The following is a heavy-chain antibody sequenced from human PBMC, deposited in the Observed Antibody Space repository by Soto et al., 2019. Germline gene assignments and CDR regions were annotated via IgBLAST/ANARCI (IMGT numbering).Heavy chain of an antibody. CDR2: ITPILGIA. J-gene: IGHJ1*01. CDR3: ARGEAGAQH. Sequence: QVQLVQYGAEVKKRGYSVKVSCKASGGTFSSYTISWVRQAPGQGLEWMGRITPILGIANYAQKFQGRVTITADKSTSTAYMELSSLRSEDTAVYYCARGEAGAQHWGQGTLVTVSS. CDR1: GGTFSSYT. V-gene: IGHV1-69*02.